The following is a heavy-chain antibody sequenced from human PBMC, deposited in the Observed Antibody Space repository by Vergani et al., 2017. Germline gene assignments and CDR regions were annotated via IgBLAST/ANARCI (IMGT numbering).Heavy chain of an antibody. Sequence: QVQLQESGPGLVKPSQTLSLTCTVSGGSISSGGYYWSWIRQHPGKGLEWIGYIYYSGSTYYNPSLKSRVTISVDTSKNQFSLKLSSVTAADTAVHYCARLSKIVRSPAGMDVWGQGTTVTVSS. V-gene: IGHV4-31*03. D-gene: IGHD2/OR15-2a*01. CDR2: IYYSGST. J-gene: IGHJ6*02. CDR1: GGSISSGGYY. CDR3: ARLSKIVRSPAGMDV.